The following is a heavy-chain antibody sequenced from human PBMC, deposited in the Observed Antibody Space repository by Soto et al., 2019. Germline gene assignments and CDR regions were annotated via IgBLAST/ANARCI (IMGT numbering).Heavy chain of an antibody. CDR3: AAVPHIVVVTATPYFDY. CDR2: IVVGSGNT. CDR1: VFTFTSSA. V-gene: IGHV1-58*01. Sequence: SVKVSCKASVFTFTSSAVQWVRQARGQRLEWIGWIVVGSGNTNYAQKFQERVTITRDMSTSTAYMELSSLRSEDTAVYYCAAVPHIVVVTATPYFDYWGQGTLVTVSS. J-gene: IGHJ4*02. D-gene: IGHD2-21*02.